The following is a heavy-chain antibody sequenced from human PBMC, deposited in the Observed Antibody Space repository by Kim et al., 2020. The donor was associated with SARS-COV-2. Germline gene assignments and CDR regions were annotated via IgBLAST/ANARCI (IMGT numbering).Heavy chain of an antibody. CDR2: T. J-gene: IGHJ4*02. CDR3: ARGSDSSSIDY. Sequence: TNYAQKFQGRVTMTRDTSISTAYMELSRLRSDDTAVYYCARGSDSSSIDYWGQGTLVTVSS. V-gene: IGHV1-2*02. D-gene: IGHD6-6*01.